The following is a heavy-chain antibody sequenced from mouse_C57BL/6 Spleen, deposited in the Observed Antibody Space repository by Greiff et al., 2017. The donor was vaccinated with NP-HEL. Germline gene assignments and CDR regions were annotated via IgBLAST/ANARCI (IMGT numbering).Heavy chain of an antibody. CDR3: ASAIYYDYAWYFDV. Sequence: EVKLVESGPGLVKPSQSLSLTCSVTGYSITSGYYWNWIRQFPGNKLEWMGYISYDGSNNYNPSLKNRISITRDTSKNQFFLKLNSVTTEDTATYYCASAIYYDYAWYFDVWGTGTTVTVSS. V-gene: IGHV3-6*01. D-gene: IGHD2-4*01. CDR2: ISYDGSN. CDR1: GYSITSGYY. J-gene: IGHJ1*03.